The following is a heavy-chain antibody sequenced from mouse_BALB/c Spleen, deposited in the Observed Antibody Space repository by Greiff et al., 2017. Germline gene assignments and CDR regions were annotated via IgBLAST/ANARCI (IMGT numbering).Heavy chain of an antibody. Sequence: DVQLQESGPGLVKPSQSLSLTCTVTGYSITSDYAWNWIRQFPGNKLEWMGYISYSGSTSYNPSLKSRISITRDTSKNQFFLQLNSVTTEDTATYYCAKRYRWYFDVWGAGTTVTVSS. V-gene: IGHV3-2*02. J-gene: IGHJ1*01. CDR3: AKRYRWYFDV. CDR1: GYSITSDYA. CDR2: ISYSGST. D-gene: IGHD1-1*01.